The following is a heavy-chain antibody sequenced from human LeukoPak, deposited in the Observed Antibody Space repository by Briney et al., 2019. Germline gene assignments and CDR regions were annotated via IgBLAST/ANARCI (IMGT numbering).Heavy chain of an antibody. CDR1: GYTFTGYY. V-gene: IGHV1-2*02. J-gene: IGHJ4*02. CDR3: ARDYYDSSGYYNY. CDR2: INPNSGGT. Sequence: ASVKVSCKASGYTFTGYYMHWVRQAPGQGLEWMGWINPNSGGTNYAQKFQGRVTMTRDTSISTAYMELSRLRSDDTAVYYCARDYYDSSGYYNYWGQGTLVTVSS. D-gene: IGHD3-22*01.